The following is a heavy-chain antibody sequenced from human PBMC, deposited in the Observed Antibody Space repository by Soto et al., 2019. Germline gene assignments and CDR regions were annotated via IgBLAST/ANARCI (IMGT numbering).Heavy chain of an antibody. CDR3: ARGGLDSSGYIHDY. CDR1: GFTFSSYA. D-gene: IGHD3-22*01. V-gene: IGHV3-30-3*01. CDR2: ISYDGSNK. Sequence: PGGSLRLSCGASGFTFSSYAMHWVRQAPGKGLEWVAVISYDGSNKYYADSVKGRFTISRDNSKNALYLQMNSLRAEDTAVYYCARGGLDSSGYIHDYWGQGTLVTVSS. J-gene: IGHJ4*02.